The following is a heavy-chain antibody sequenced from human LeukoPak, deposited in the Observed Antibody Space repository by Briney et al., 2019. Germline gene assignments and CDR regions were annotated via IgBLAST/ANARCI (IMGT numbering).Heavy chain of an antibody. J-gene: IGHJ3*01. Sequence: ASETLSLTSTGYTCTGYRKHWDRQAPEHGLEWKGWINPNSGGTNYAQKFQGRVTMTRDTSISTAYMELSRLGSDDTAVYYCASGREYSGSGSHDDAFDVWGQGTMVTVSS. CDR1: GYTCTGYR. CDR2: INPNSGGT. V-gene: IGHV1-2*02. CDR3: ASGREYSGSGSHDDAFDV. D-gene: IGHD3-10*01.